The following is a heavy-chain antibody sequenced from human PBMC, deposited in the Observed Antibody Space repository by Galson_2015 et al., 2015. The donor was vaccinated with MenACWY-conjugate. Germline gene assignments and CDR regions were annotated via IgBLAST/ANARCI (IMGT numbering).Heavy chain of an antibody. CDR1: GDSISSFNSF. V-gene: IGHV4-39*07. CDR3: ARSFDPGNSRDGFTKYYFDY. D-gene: IGHD5-24*01. CDR2: IYYSGST. Sequence: ETLSLTCTVSGDSISSFNSFWAWIRQSPGRGLEWIGSIYYSGSTYYNPSLKSRVTISVDTSKNQFSLKLSSVTAADTAVYYCARSFDPGNSRDGFTKYYFDYWGQGPLVTVSS. J-gene: IGHJ4*02.